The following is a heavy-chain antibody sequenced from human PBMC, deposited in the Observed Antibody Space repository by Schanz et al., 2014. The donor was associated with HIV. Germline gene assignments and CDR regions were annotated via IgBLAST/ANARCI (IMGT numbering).Heavy chain of an antibody. V-gene: IGHV3-30*03. D-gene: IGHD2-2*01. CDR1: GFTFTNYA. Sequence: VQLVESGGGLIQPGGSLRLSCAASGFTFTNYAIQWVRQAPGKGLEWVAVISNDGGNKYYADSVKGRFTISRDNSKNKVFLQMNSLRTDDTAVYYCARSQKAASCCFPLDYWGQGTLVTIFS. J-gene: IGHJ4*02. CDR2: ISNDGGNK. CDR3: ARSQKAASCCFPLDY.